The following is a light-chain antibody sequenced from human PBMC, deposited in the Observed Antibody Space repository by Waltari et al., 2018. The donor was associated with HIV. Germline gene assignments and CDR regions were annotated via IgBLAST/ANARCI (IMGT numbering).Light chain of an antibody. J-gene: IGLJ1*01. V-gene: IGLV3-19*01. CDR1: SLTKYS. Sequence: SSELTQDPAVSVALGQTVRITCQGDSLTKYSANWYQQKPGQAPLLILYGKNHYPRSGTPARCSGSASGTTASLTITGAQAEDEADYYCDSRDTNNKHHVFGTGTKLTV. CDR3: DSRDTNNKHHV. CDR2: GKN.